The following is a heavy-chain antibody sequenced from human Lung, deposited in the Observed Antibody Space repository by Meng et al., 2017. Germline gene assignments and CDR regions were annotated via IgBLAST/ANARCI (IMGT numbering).Heavy chain of an antibody. Sequence: VSLRWCVRELVRPYTTLSRTCTFSGSFISSANYYWSCIRHPPGKGLEWSGNIYNSGSTYYNPSLKSRITISVDTSKNQFSLKLSSVTAADTAVYYCARGQKGYFDLWGRGTLVTVSS. CDR1: GSFISSANYY. J-gene: IGHJ2*01. CDR3: ARGQKGYFDL. V-gene: IGHV4-30-4*01. CDR2: IYNSGST.